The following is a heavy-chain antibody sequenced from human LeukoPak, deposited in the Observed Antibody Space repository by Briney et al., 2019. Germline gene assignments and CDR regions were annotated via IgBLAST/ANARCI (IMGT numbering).Heavy chain of an antibody. V-gene: IGHV1-24*01. D-gene: IGHD5-12*01. J-gene: IGHJ4*02. CDR3: ATKIRGSPYEFDY. Sequence: ASVKVSCKVSGYTLTELSMHWVRQAPGKGLEWMGGFDPEDGETIYAQKFQGRVTMTEDTSTDTAYMGLSSLRSEDTAVYYCATKIRGSPYEFDYWGQGTLVTVSS. CDR2: FDPEDGET. CDR1: GYTLTELS.